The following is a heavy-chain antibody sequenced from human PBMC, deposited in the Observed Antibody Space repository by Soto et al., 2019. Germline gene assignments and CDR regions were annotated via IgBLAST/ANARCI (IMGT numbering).Heavy chain of an antibody. CDR3: AKPTSTYSSSGYNNFEY. V-gene: IGHV3-30*18. CDR1: GFTFSSYG. J-gene: IGHJ4*02. CDR2: ISYDGSNK. D-gene: IGHD6-6*01. Sequence: PGGSLRLSCAASGFTFSSYGMHWVRQAPGKGLEWVAVISYDGSNKYYADSVKGRFTISRDNSKNTLYLQMNSLRAEDTAVYYCAKPTSTYSSSGYNNFEYRGQGTLVTVSP.